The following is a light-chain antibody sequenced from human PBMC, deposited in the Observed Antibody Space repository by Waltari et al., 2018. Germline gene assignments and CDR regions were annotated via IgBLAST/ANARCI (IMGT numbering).Light chain of an antibody. CDR3: QHYVRLPAT. Sequence: EIVLTQSPGTLSLSPGERAILSCRASQSVSNSHLAWYQQKPGQAPRLLIYGASSRASGIPDRFSGSGSGTDFTLTVSRLEPEDFAIYFCQHYVRLPATFGQGTKVEIK. CDR2: GAS. J-gene: IGKJ1*01. CDR1: QSVSNSH. V-gene: IGKV3-20*01.